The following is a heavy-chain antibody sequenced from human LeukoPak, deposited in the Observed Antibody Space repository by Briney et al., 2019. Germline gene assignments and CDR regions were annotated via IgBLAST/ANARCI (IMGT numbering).Heavy chain of an antibody. J-gene: IGHJ4*02. V-gene: IGHV3-48*03. Sequence: GGSPRLSXAASGFTFGSYEMNWVRQAPGKGLEWLSYISSGGSTRKYADSVKGRFTISRDNAKNSLYLQMNSLRAEDTAVYYCAKDPYYDILTGYSDYWGQGTLVTVSS. CDR2: ISSGGSTR. CDR1: GFTFGSYE. D-gene: IGHD3-9*01. CDR3: AKDPYYDILTGYSDY.